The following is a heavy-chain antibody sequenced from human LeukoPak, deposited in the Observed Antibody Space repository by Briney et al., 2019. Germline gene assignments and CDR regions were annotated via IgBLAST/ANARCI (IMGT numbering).Heavy chain of an antibody. Sequence: ETLSLTCXVYGGSXSGYYWSWIRQPPGKGLEWIGEINHSGSTNYNPSLKSRVTISVDTSKSQFSLKLSSVTAADTAVYYCARGTIYYDKGQAFDYWGQGTLVTVSS. CDR2: INHSGST. D-gene: IGHD3-22*01. J-gene: IGHJ4*02. CDR3: ARGTIYYDKGQAFDY. CDR1: GGSXSGYY. V-gene: IGHV4-34*01.